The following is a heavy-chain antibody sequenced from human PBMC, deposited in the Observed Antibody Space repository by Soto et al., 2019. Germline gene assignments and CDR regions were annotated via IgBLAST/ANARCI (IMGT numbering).Heavy chain of an antibody. Sequence: GGSLRLSCAASGFTFSSYSMNWVRQAPGKGLEWVSYISSSSSTIYYADSVKGRFTISRDNAKNSLYLQMNSLRDEDTAVYYCARDLPYYDFWSGYYWASYYGMDVWRQGTTVTVS. J-gene: IGHJ6*02. CDR3: ARDLPYYDFWSGYYWASYYGMDV. V-gene: IGHV3-48*02. D-gene: IGHD3-3*01. CDR2: ISSSSSTI. CDR1: GFTFSSYS.